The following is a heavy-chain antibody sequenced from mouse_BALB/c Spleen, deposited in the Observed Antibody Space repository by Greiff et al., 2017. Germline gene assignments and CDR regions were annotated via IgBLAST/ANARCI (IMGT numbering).Heavy chain of an antibody. CDR3: AREGYVYYYAMDY. Sequence: VQLQESGPGLVAPSQSLSITCTVSGFSLTGYGVNWVRQPPGKGLEWLGMIWGDGSTDYNSALKSRLSISKDNSKSQVFLKMNSLQTDDTARYYCAREGYVYYYAMDYWGQGTSVTVSS. CDR2: IWGDGST. V-gene: IGHV2-6-7*01. D-gene: IGHD3-1*01. J-gene: IGHJ4*01. CDR1: GFSLTGYG.